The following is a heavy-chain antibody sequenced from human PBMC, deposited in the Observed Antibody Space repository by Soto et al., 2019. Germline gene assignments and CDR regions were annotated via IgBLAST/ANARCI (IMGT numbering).Heavy chain of an antibody. CDR1: GASVSTSTYH. V-gene: IGHV4-39*01. Sequence: QLQLQESGPGLVKPSETLSLTCTISGASVSTSTYHWGWMRQPPGKGLEWIGTVYYDGSPYYNPSLKSRVTISVDKSMNQFSLKVTSVTAADTAVYYCARHGAAVLYYYGMDVWGQGTTVTVSS. D-gene: IGHD6-13*01. CDR3: ARHGAAVLYYYGMDV. CDR2: VYYDGSP. J-gene: IGHJ6*02.